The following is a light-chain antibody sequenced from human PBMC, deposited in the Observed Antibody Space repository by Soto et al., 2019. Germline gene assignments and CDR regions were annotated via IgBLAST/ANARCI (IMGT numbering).Light chain of an antibody. V-gene: IGKV1-6*01. J-gene: IGKJ3*01. CDR3: LQEYSYPFT. Sequence: AIQITQSPSSLSASVGDRVTITCRASQGIRNALGWYQQKPGKAPKLLIYAASSLQSGVPSRFSGSGSGTDFTLTISSLQPEDFATYYCLQEYSYPFTFGPGTKVDIK. CDR2: AAS. CDR1: QGIRNA.